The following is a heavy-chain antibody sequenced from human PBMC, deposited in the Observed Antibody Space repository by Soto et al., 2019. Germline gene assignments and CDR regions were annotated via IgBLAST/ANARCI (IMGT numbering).Heavy chain of an antibody. J-gene: IGHJ6*02. Sequence: QVQLVESGGGVVQPGRSLRLSCAASGFTFSSYGMHLVRQAPGKGLEWVAVVSCDGSNKFYADSVKGQITIYRDNSKNTMYLHMTSLRAEDTAGYYCAKDGLWFGGFADYYGVDVWGQGTTVTVSS. CDR1: GFTFSSYG. CDR3: AKDGLWFGGFADYYGVDV. CDR2: VSCDGSNK. V-gene: IGHV3-30*18. D-gene: IGHD3-10*01.